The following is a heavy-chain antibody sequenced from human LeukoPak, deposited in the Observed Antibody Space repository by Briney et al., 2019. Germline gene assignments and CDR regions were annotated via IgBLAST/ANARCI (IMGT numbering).Heavy chain of an antibody. CDR1: GYTLTELS. CDR3: ATLQQLWFGDLYRGGAFDI. D-gene: IGHD3-10*01. Sequence: ASVKVSCMVSGYTLTELSMHWVRQVPGKGLEWMGGFDPEDGETIYAQRFQGRVTMTEDTSTDTAYMELSSLRSDDTAVYYCATLQQLWFGDLYRGGAFDIWGQGTLVTVSS. CDR2: FDPEDGET. V-gene: IGHV1-24*01. J-gene: IGHJ3*02.